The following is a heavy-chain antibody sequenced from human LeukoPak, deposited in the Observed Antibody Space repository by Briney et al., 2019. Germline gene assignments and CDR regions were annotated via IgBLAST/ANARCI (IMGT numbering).Heavy chain of an antibody. D-gene: IGHD3-10*01. J-gene: IGHJ5*02. CDR3: ARGRLTYYYGSGSPTNWFDP. V-gene: IGHV4-34*01. Sequence: SETLSLTCAVYGGSFSGYYWSWIRQPPGKGLEWIGEINHSGSTNYNPSLKSRVTVSVDTSKNQSSLKLSSVTAADTAVYYCARGRLTYYYGSGSPTNWFDPWGQGTLVTVSS. CDR1: GGSFSGYY. CDR2: INHSGST.